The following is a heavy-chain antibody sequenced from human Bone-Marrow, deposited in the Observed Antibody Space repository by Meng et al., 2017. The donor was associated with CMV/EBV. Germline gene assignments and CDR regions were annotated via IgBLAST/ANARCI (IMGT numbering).Heavy chain of an antibody. D-gene: IGHD6-13*01. Sequence: GESLKISCKGSGYSFTSYWIGWVRQMPGKGLEWMGIIYPGDSDTRYSPSFQGQVTISADKSISTAYLQWSSLKASDTAMYYCARGKPGYSSSWYPHFDYWGQGTLVTVSS. J-gene: IGHJ4*02. CDR2: IYPGDSDT. V-gene: IGHV5-51*01. CDR3: ARGKPGYSSSWYPHFDY. CDR1: GYSFTSYW.